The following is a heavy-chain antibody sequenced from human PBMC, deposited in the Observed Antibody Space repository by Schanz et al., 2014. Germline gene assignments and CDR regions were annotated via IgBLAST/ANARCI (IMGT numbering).Heavy chain of an antibody. CDR2: IYHNGDT. V-gene: IGHV4-4*02. Sequence: QVLLQESGPGVVKPSGTLSLTCAVSGGSIISSTWWGWVRQPPGKGLEWIGEIYHNGDTSFNPSLKSRATMSVAKSKKEFSLRLPSLTAADTALYYCVRVKQGCSDSSCVLDPWGQGTLVTVSS. CDR3: VRVKQGCSDSSCVLDP. CDR1: GGSIISSTW. J-gene: IGHJ5*02. D-gene: IGHD2-2*01.